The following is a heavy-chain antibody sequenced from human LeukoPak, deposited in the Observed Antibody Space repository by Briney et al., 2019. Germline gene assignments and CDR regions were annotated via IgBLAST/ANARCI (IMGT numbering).Heavy chain of an antibody. Sequence: PSETLSLTCTVSGYSISSGYYWGWIRQPPGEGLEWIGSIYHSGGTYYNPSLKSRVTISVDTSKNQFSLKLSSVTAADTAVYYCARVGVPSSWYPHAPYYFDYWGQGTLVSVSS. V-gene: IGHV4-38-2*02. CDR3: ARVGVPSSWYPHAPYYFDY. D-gene: IGHD6-13*01. CDR1: GYSISSGYY. CDR2: IYHSGGT. J-gene: IGHJ4*02.